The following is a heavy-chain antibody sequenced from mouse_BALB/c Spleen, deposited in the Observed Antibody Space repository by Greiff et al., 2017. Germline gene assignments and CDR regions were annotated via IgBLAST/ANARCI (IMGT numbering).Heavy chain of an antibody. CDR2: IDPSNSET. D-gene: IGHD1-1*01. CDR1: GNTFTGYW. J-gene: IGHJ1*01. CDR3: ARITTVVARYGYFDV. Sequence: QVRLKESGPELVGPGASGRMSCKASGNTFTGYWMHGVNQRPGQGLEWIGMIDPSNSETRLNQKFKDKATLNVDKSSNTAYMQLSSLTSEDSAVYYCARITTVVARYGYFDVWGAGTTVTVSS. V-gene: IGHV1S127*01.